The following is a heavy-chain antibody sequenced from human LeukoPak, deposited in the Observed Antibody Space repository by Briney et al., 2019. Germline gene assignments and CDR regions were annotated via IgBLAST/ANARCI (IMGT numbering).Heavy chain of an antibody. V-gene: IGHV4-34*01. Sequence: SETLSLTCAVYGGSFSGYYWSWVRQPPGKGLEWIGEINHSGSTNYNPSLKSRVTISVDTSKNQFSLKLSSVTAADTAVYYFARSDTAMVNFDYWGPGTLVTVSS. CDR2: INHSGST. CDR1: GGSFSGYY. CDR3: ARSDTAMVNFDY. J-gene: IGHJ4*02. D-gene: IGHD5-18*01.